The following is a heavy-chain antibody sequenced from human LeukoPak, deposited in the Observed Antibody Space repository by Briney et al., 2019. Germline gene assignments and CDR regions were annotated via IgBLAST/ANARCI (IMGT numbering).Heavy chain of an antibody. J-gene: IGHJ4*02. V-gene: IGHV1-69*13. CDR1: GGTFSIYA. D-gene: IGHD1-26*01. CDR3: AREGTSDIGSYSFDY. Sequence: GASVKVSCKASGGTFSIYAISWVRQAPGQGLEWMGGIIPIFGTANYAQKFQGRVTITADESTSTAYMELSSLRSEDTAVYYCAREGTSDIGSYSFDYWGQGTLVTVSS. CDR2: IIPIFGTA.